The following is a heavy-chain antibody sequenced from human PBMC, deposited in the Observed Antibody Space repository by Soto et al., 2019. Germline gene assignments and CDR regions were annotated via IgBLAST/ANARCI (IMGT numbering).Heavy chain of an antibody. Sequence: SDTLSLTCTVSGGPISSGGYYWSWIRQHPGKGLEWIGYIYYSGSTYYNPSLKSRVTISVDTSKNQFSLKLSSVTAADTAVYYCAAEVGFGPLFDYWGQGTLVTVS. CDR3: AAEVGFGPLFDY. CDR1: GGPISSGGYY. V-gene: IGHV4-31*03. J-gene: IGHJ4*02. D-gene: IGHD3-3*01. CDR2: IYYSGST.